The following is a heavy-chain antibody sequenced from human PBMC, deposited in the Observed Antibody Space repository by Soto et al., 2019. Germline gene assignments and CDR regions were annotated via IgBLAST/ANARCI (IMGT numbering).Heavy chain of an antibody. J-gene: IGHJ5*02. Sequence: SETLSLTCTVSGGSISSSSYYWGWIRQPPGKGLEWIGSIYYSGSTYYNPSLKSRVTISVDTSKNQFSLKLSSVTAADTAVYYCARLFTTDLGFDPRAQRTLVTVSS. V-gene: IGHV4-39*01. CDR2: IYYSGST. CDR3: ARLFTTDLGFDP. CDR1: GGSISSSSYY. D-gene: IGHD1-26*01.